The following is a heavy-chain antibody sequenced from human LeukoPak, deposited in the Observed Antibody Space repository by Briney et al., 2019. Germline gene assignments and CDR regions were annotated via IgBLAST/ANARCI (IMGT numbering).Heavy chain of an antibody. CDR3: ARERVGYDSSGYYWRSKDYYYYMDV. J-gene: IGHJ6*03. D-gene: IGHD3-22*01. CDR1: GYSISTGYY. V-gene: IGHV4-38-2*02. CDR2: FYHGGST. Sequence: SETLSLTCTVSGYSISTGYYWDWIRQPPGKGLEWIGTFYHGGSTNYNPSLKSRVTISVDTSKNQFSLKLSSVTAADTAVYYCARERVGYDSSGYYWRSKDYYYYMDVWGKGTTVTVSS.